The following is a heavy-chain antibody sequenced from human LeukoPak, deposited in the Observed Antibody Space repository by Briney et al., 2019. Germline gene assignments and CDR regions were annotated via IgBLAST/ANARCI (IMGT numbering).Heavy chain of an antibody. CDR1: GFTFSSYW. J-gene: IGHJ4*02. Sequence: PGGSLRLSCAASGFTFSSYWMSWVRQAPGKGLEWVANIKQDGSEKYYVDSVKGRFTISRDNAKNSLYLQMNSLKTEDTAVYYCTSSFGQLSFFDYWGQGTLVTVSS. CDR3: TSSFGQLSFFDY. V-gene: IGHV3-7*03. D-gene: IGHD3-10*01. CDR2: IKQDGSEK.